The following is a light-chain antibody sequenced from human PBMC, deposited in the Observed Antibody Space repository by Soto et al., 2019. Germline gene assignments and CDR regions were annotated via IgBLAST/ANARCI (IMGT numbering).Light chain of an antibody. J-gene: IGKJ1*01. CDR2: AIS. V-gene: IGKV1-39*01. CDR1: QTINTY. CDR3: QQSYSMPPWT. Sequence: DIQMTQSPSSLSASVGDSVTISCRAGQTINTYLNWYQQKPGQAPKVLIFAISTLQPGVPSRFRGSGCGTEFSLTISSLRAEDAATYYCQQSYSMPPWTFGQGTKVQIK.